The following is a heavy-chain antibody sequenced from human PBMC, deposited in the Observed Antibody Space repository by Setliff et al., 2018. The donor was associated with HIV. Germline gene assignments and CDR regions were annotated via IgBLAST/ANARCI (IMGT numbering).Heavy chain of an antibody. D-gene: IGHD4-17*01. CDR1: GFNFTTYW. V-gene: IGHV3-7*01. CDR3: ARGGTTSWNF. Sequence: GGSLRLSCATSGFNFTTYWMSWVRQAPGKGLEWVANIKQDGSEKYYVDSVRGRFTISRDNANNSLYLQMNSLRLEDTAVYYCARGGTTSWNFWGQGTPGTVSS. CDR2: IKQDGSEK. J-gene: IGHJ4*02.